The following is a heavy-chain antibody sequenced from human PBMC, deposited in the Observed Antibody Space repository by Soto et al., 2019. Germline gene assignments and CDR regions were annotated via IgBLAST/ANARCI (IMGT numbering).Heavy chain of an antibody. J-gene: IGHJ6*02. CDR3: ARFTQHYYGSGSYYIPPNYYYGMDV. D-gene: IGHD3-10*01. Sequence: ASVKVSCKASGYTFTSYYMHWVRQAPGQGLEWMGIINPSGGSTSYAQKFQGRVTMTRDTSTSTVYMELSSLRSEDTAVYYCARFTQHYYGSGSYYIPPNYYYGMDVWGQGTTVTVPS. CDR1: GYTFTSYY. V-gene: IGHV1-46*01. CDR2: INPSGGST.